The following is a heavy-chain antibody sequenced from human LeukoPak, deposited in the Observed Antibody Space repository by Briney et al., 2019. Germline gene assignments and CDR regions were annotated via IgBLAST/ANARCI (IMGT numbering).Heavy chain of an antibody. CDR1: GFTFSSYE. V-gene: IGHV3-48*03. CDR3: AREALRGVGDY. Sequence: GGSLRLSCAASGFTFSSYEMNWVRQAPGKGLEWVSYISSSGSTIYYADSVKGRFTISRDNAKNSLYLQMNSLRAEDTAVYYCAREALRGVGDYWGQGTLVTVSS. J-gene: IGHJ4*02. D-gene: IGHD2-8*01. CDR2: ISSSGSTI.